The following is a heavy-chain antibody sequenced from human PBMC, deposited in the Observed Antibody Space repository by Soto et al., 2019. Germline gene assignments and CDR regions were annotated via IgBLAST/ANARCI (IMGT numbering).Heavy chain of an antibody. CDR3: AKDWQDSGSYYYGTEYFQH. D-gene: IGHD1-26*01. CDR2: ISGSGGST. Sequence: GGSLRLSCAASGFTFSSYAMSWVRQAPGKGPEWVSAISGSGGSTYYADSVKGRFTISRDNSKNTLYLQMNSLRAEDTAVYYCAKDWQDSGSYYYGTEYFQHWGQGTLVTVSS. J-gene: IGHJ1*01. V-gene: IGHV3-23*01. CDR1: GFTFSSYA.